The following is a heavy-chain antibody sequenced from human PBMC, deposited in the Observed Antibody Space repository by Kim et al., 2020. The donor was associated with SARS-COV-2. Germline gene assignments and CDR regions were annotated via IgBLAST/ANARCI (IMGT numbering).Heavy chain of an antibody. J-gene: IGHJ4*02. CDR1: GITVTNNY. V-gene: IGHV3-66*01. D-gene: IGHD2-15*01. CDR2: ISSGDTI. CDR3: ARAVRAGGYCGGGSCRPSDF. Sequence: GGSLRLSCAASGITVTNNYMTWVRQAPGKGLEWVSVISSGDTIYYADSMKGRFTISRDNSKNTLYLQMNSLRAEDTAVYFCARAVRAGGYCGGGSCRPSDFWGQGTLVTVSS.